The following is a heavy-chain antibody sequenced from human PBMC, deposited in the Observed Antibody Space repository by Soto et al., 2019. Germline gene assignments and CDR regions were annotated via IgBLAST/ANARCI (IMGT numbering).Heavy chain of an antibody. CDR3: ARADLYSSSSYYFDY. J-gene: IGHJ4*02. CDR2: INHSGST. CDR1: GGSFSGYY. D-gene: IGHD6-6*01. Sequence: SETLSLTCAVYGGSFSGYYWSWIRQPPGKGLEWIGEINHSGSTNYNPSLKRRVTISVDTSKNQFSLKLSSVTAADTAVYYCARADLYSSSSYYFDYWGQGTLVTVSS. V-gene: IGHV4-34*01.